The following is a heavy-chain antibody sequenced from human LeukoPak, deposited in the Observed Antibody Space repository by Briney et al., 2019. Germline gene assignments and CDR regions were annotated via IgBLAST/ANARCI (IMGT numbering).Heavy chain of an antibody. CDR1: GFTFSSYA. CDR2: ISGSGGST. J-gene: IGHJ6*03. Sequence: PGGSLRLSCAASGFTFSSYAMSWVRQAPGKGLEWVSAISGSGGSTYYADSVKGRFTISRDNSKNTLYLQMNSLRAEDTAVYYCAKALYGDSKHYYYYMDVWGKGTTVAVSS. V-gene: IGHV3-23*01. D-gene: IGHD4-17*01. CDR3: AKALYGDSKHYYYYMDV.